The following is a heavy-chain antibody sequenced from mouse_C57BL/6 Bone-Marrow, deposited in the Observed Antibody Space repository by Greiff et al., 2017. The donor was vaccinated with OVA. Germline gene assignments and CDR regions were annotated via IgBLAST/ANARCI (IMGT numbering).Heavy chain of an antibody. J-gene: IGHJ1*03. V-gene: IGHV1-39*01. Sequence: EVKLQESGPELVKPGASVKISCKASGYSFTDYNMNWVKQSNGKSLEWIGVINPNYGTTSYNQKFKGKATLTVDQSSSTAYMQLNSLTSEDSAVYYCARYDYGHWYFDVWGTGTTVTVSS. CDR3: ARYDYGHWYFDV. CDR1: GYSFTDYN. D-gene: IGHD2-4*01. CDR2: INPNYGTT.